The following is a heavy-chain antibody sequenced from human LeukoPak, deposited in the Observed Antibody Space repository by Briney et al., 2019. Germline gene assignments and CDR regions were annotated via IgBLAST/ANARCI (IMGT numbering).Heavy chain of an antibody. D-gene: IGHD3-22*01. J-gene: IGHJ4*02. CDR1: GGSISSYY. CDR2: VYYSGST. V-gene: IGHV4-59*12. CDR3: ARGGFYDSSGYYYNASDY. Sequence: SETLSLTCTVSGGSISSYYWSWIRQPPGKGLEWIGYVYYSGSTNYNPSLKSRVTMSVDTSKNQFSLKLSSVTAADTAVYYCARGGFYDSSGYYYNASDYWGQGTLVTVSS.